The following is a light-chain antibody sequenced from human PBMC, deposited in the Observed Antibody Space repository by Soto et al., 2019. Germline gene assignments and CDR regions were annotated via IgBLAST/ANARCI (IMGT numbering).Light chain of an antibody. CDR1: QSIRTW. V-gene: IGKV1-5*01. CDR3: QHYNSYSEA. J-gene: IGKJ1*01. CDR2: DAS. Sequence: DIQMTQSPSTVSASVGDGVTITCRASQSIRTWLAWYQQKPGKAPKLLIYDASTLESGVSSGFSGSGSGTEFTLTISSLQPDDFATYYCQHYNSYSEAFGQGTKVEL.